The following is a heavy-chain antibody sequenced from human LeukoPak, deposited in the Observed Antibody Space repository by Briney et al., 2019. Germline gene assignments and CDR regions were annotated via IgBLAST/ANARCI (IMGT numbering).Heavy chain of an antibody. Sequence: GGSLRLSCAASGCTFNYYAMSWVRQAPGKGLEWVSVISGGGGSTYYADSVKGRLTISRDNSKNTLYLQMNSLRAEDTAVYYCAKITYYYDSSGYYYFDYWGQGTLVTVSS. CDR3: AKITYYYDSSGYYYFDY. CDR1: GCTFNYYA. D-gene: IGHD3-22*01. V-gene: IGHV3-23*01. J-gene: IGHJ4*02. CDR2: ISGGGGST.